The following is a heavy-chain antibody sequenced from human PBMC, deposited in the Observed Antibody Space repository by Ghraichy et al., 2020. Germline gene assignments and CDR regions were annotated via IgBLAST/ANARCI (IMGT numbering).Heavy chain of an antibody. CDR3: ARVVSGSGSYLYGMDV. V-gene: IGHV4-61*02. CDR2: IYTSGST. J-gene: IGHJ6*02. CDR1: GGSISSGSYY. D-gene: IGHD3-10*01. Sequence: SETLSLTCTVSGGSISSGSYYWSWIRQPAGKGLEWIGRIYTSGSTNYNHSLKSRVTISVDTSKNQFSLKLSSVTAADTAVYYCARVVSGSGSYLYGMDVWGQGTTVTVSS.